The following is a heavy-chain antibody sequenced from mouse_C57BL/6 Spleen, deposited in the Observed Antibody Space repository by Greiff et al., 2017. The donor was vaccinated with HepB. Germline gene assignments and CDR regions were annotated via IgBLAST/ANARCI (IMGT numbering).Heavy chain of an antibody. J-gene: IGHJ1*03. D-gene: IGHD2-3*01. CDR3: ARHGTYDGYYDWYFDV. CDR1: GFTFSDYY. Sequence: EVQRVESGGGLVQPGGSLKLSCAASGFTFSDYYMYWVRQTPEKRLEWVAYISNGGGSTYYPDTVKGRFTISRDNAKNTLYLQMSRLKSEDTAMYYCARHGTYDGYYDWYFDVWGTGTTVTVSS. CDR2: ISNGGGST. V-gene: IGHV5-12*01.